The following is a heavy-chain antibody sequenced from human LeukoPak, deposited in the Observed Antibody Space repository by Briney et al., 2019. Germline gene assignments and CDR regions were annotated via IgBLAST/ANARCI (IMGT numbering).Heavy chain of an antibody. J-gene: IGHJ5*02. CDR1: GGTFSSYA. CDR3: ARDRGYYDSSGLNWFDP. D-gene: IGHD3-22*01. V-gene: IGHV1-69*06. Sequence: SVKVSCKASGGTFSSYAISWVRQAPGQGLEWMGGIIPIFGTANYAQKFQGRDTITADKSTSTAYMELSSLRSEDTAVYYCARDRGYYDSSGLNWFDPWGQGTLVTVSS. CDR2: IIPIFGTA.